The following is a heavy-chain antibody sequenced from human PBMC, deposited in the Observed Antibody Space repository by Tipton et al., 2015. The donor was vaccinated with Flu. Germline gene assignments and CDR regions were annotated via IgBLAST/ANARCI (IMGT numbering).Heavy chain of an antibody. CDR3: ASVVAGISSYYFVS. V-gene: IGHV6-1*01. Sequence: GLVKPSQTLSLTCAISGDSVSSNSAAWNWIRQSPSRGLEWLGRTYYRSKWYNDYAVSVKSRITINPDTSKNQFSLQPNSVTPEDPAVYSFASVVAGISSYYFVSWAQATPVTVSS. J-gene: IGHJ4*02. CDR2: TYYRSKWYN. D-gene: IGHD6-6*01. CDR1: GDSVSSNSAA.